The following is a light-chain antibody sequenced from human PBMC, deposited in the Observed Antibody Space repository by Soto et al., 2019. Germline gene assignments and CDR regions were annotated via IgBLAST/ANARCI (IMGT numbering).Light chain of an antibody. CDR3: QQYKSFWT. Sequence: DIQMTQSPSTLSASVGDGVTITCRASQSIGTWLAWYQQKPGKAPKVLIYDVSSLKSGVPSRFSGSASATEFTLTISSLQPDDFATYYCQQYKSFWTVGQGTKVDIK. J-gene: IGKJ1*01. CDR2: DVS. CDR1: QSIGTW. V-gene: IGKV1-5*01.